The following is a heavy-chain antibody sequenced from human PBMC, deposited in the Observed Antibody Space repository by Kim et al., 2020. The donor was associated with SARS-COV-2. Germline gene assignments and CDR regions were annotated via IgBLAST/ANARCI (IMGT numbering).Heavy chain of an antibody. J-gene: IGHJ4*02. D-gene: IGHD6-6*01. Sequence: SPSFQGQVTISADKSISTAYLQWSSLKASDTAMYYCARLPASSSSLYFDYWGQGTLVTVSS. V-gene: IGHV5-51*01. CDR3: ARLPASSSSLYFDY.